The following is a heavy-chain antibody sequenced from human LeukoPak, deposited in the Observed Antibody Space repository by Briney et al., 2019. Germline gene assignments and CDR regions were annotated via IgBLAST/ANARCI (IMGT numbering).Heavy chain of an antibody. D-gene: IGHD3-22*01. J-gene: IGHJ5*02. CDR1: GGSISSSSYY. Sequence: SSETLSLTCTVSGGSISSSSYYWGWIRQPPGKGLEWIGSIYYSGSTYYNPSLKSRVTISVDTSKNQFSLKLSSVTAADTAVYYCARGVGDDSSGYYGWFDPWGQGTLVTVSS. V-gene: IGHV4-39*07. CDR2: IYYSGST. CDR3: ARGVGDDSSGYYGWFDP.